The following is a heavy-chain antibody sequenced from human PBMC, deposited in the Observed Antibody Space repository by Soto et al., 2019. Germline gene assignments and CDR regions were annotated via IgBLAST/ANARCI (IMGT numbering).Heavy chain of an antibody. J-gene: IGHJ4*02. CDR3: ARGHWDDYIWESYRYTGCFDY. CDR1: GGSFSGYY. D-gene: IGHD3-16*02. CDR2: INHSGST. Sequence: SETLSLTCAVYGGSFSGYYWSWIRQPPGKGLEWIGEINHSGSTNYNPSLKSRVTISVDTSKNQFSLKLSSVTAADTAVYYCARGHWDDYIWESYRYTGCFDYWGQGTLVTVSS. V-gene: IGHV4-34*01.